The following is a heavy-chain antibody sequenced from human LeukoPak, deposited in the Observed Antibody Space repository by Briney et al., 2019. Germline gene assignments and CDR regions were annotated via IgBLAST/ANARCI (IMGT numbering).Heavy chain of an antibody. D-gene: IGHD2-8*01. V-gene: IGHV3-48*03. J-gene: IGHJ3*02. CDR2: ISSSGSTI. CDR3: ARVGVLDAFDI. CDR1: GFTFSSYE. Sequence: GGSLRLSCAASGFTFSSYEMNWVRQAPGKGLEWVSYISSSGSTIYYADSVKSRFTISRDNAKNSLYLQMNSLRAEDTAVYYCARVGVLDAFDIWGQGTMVTVSS.